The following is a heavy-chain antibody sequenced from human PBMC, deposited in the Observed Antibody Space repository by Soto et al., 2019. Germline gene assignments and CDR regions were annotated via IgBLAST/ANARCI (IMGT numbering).Heavy chain of an antibody. V-gene: IGHV4-59*01. D-gene: IGHD3-10*01. CDR1: GGSIRSYY. J-gene: IGHJ3*02. CDR3: AKNYGNAFDI. Sequence: PSETLSLTCTVSGGSIRSYYWSWIRQPPGKGLEWIGYIYYSGSTNYNPSLKSRVTISVDTSKNQFSLKLSSVTAADTAVYYCAKNYGNAFDIWGQGTMVTVS. CDR2: IYYSGST.